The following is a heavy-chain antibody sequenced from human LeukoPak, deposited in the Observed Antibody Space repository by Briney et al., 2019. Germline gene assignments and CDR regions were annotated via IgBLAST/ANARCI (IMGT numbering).Heavy chain of an antibody. D-gene: IGHD6-6*01. CDR3: ARGPNSNWSGLDF. J-gene: IGHJ4*02. CDR1: GFSFSGHW. CDR2: ISPTGSST. V-gene: IGHV3-74*01. Sequence: GGSLRLSCTASGFSFSGHWMHWARQLPGKGLVWVSRISPTGSSTSYADSVKGRFTVSRDNAKNTLYLQVNNLRAEDTAVYYCARGPNSNWSGLDFWGQGTLLTVSS.